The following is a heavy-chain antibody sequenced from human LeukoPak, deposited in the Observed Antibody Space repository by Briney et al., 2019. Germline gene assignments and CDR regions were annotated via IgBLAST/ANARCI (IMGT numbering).Heavy chain of an antibody. CDR3: ASRKLGNDY. J-gene: IGHJ4*02. CDR1: GESISGFY. D-gene: IGHD7-27*01. Sequence: PSETLSLTCTVSGESISGFYWTWIRQPPGKGLEWIGYIYYSGSTSYSPSLKSRVTISADTSQNQFSLKLSSVTAADTAVYYCASRKLGNDYWGQGTLVTVSS. CDR2: IYYSGST. V-gene: IGHV4-59*01.